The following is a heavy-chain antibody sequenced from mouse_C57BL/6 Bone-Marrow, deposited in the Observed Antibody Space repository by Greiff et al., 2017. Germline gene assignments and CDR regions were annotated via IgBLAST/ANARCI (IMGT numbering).Heavy chain of an antibody. CDR1: GYSFTDYN. Sequence: EVQLQQSGPELVKPGASVKISCKASGYSFTDYNMNWVKQSTGKSLEWIGVINPNYGTTSYNQKFKGKATLTVDQSSITAYMKLNSLTSEDSAVGYCARGYDYDYAMGCWGQGTSVTVTS. J-gene: IGHJ4*01. CDR2: INPNYGTT. CDR3: ARGYDYDYAMGC. V-gene: IGHV1-39*01. D-gene: IGHD2-4*01.